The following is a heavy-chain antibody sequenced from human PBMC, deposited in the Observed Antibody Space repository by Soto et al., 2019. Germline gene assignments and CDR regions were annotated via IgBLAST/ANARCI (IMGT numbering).Heavy chain of an antibody. D-gene: IGHD5-18*01. CDR1: FGSISMGCYY. CDR2: IYYSGST. J-gene: IGHJ4*02. CDR3: ARDHVDTAMAFDY. V-gene: IGHV4-31*03. Sequence: SLPCTVSFGSISMGCYYWSWIRQNPGKGLEWIGYIYYSGSTYYNPSLKSRVTISVDTSKNQFSLKLSSVTAADTAVYYCARDHVDTAMAFDYWGQGTLVTVSS.